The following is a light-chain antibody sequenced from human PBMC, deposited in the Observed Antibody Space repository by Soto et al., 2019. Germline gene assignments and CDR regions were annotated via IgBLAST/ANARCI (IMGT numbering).Light chain of an antibody. J-gene: IGKJ3*01. CDR1: QDITNH. CDR3: QKYDDVPQ. CDR2: YAS. V-gene: IGKV1-33*01. Sequence: DIQMTQSPSSLSASVGDTVTITCQASQDITNHLNWYQQKPGKAPNLLIYYASHLETGVPSRFSGSGSRTYFTLTISSLQPEDIATYYCQKYDDVPQFGPGTKVDF.